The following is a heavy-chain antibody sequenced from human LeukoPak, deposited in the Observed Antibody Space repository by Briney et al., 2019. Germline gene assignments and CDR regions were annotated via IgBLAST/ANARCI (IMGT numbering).Heavy chain of an antibody. CDR2: IKQDGSEK. D-gene: IGHD4-17*01. Sequence: GRSLRLSCVASGFSLRGYAMHWVRQAPGKGLEWVANIKQDGSEKCYVDSVKGRFTISRDNAKKSLYLQMNSLRAEDTAVYYCARDKSYGDSTDYWGQGTLVTVSS. CDR1: GFSLRGYA. CDR3: ARDKSYGDSTDY. V-gene: IGHV3-7*01. J-gene: IGHJ4*02.